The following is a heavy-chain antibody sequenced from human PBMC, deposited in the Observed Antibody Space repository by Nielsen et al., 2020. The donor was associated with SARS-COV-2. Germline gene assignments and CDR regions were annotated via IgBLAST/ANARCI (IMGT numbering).Heavy chain of an antibody. J-gene: IGHJ4*02. D-gene: IGHD3-22*01. Sequence: WIRQPPGKGLEWVAVISYDGSNKYYADSVKGRFTISRDNSKNTLYLQMNSLRAEDTAVYYCARDQPHYWDDYYDSSGYYPLFDYWGQGTLVTVSS. CDR3: ARDQPHYWDDYYDSSGYYPLFDY. V-gene: IGHV3-30*04. CDR2: ISYDGSNK.